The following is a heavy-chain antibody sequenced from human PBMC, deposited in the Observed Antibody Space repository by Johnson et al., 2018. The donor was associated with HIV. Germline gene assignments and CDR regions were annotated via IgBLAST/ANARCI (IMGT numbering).Heavy chain of an antibody. J-gene: IGHJ3*02. CDR2: ISKDGANN. CDR3: ASPLEAAAGPMDAFDI. Sequence: QVQLVESGGGVVQPGKSLRLSCAASGFIFSNYPMHWVRQAPGKGLEWVAVISKDGANNYHADSVKGRFTISRDNSKNTLYLQMNSLRGEDTAVYYCASPLEAAAGPMDAFDIWGQGTMVTVSS. CDR1: GFIFSNYP. V-gene: IGHV3-30*04. D-gene: IGHD6-13*01.